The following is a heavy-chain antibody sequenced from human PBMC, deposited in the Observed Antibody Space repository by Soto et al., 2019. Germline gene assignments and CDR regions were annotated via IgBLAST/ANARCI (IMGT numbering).Heavy chain of an antibody. J-gene: IGHJ4*02. CDR3: ARDLAKGGGSAGFDY. CDR2: INPNSGGT. V-gene: IGHV1-2*02. D-gene: IGHD2-15*01. CDR1: GYTFTGYY. Sequence: QVQLVQSGAEVKKPGASVKVSCKASGYTFTGYYIHWVRQAPGQGLEWMGWINPNSGGTKYPQKFQCRVTMTRDTSIRTVYMSLTGLKFDDTAVYFCARDLAKGGGSAGFDYWGQGTLVAVSS.